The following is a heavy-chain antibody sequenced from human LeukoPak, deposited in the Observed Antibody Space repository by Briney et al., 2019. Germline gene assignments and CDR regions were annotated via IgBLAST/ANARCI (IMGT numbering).Heavy chain of an antibody. V-gene: IGHV4-39*01. CDR1: GGSISSSSHY. CDR3: ARSQDGYNWIDC. J-gene: IGHJ4*02. D-gene: IGHD5-24*01. Sequence: PSETLSLTCTVSGGSISSSSHYWGWIRQPPGKGLEWIGSIYYSGSTYYNPSLKSRVTISVDTSKNQFSLKLSSVTAADTAVYYCARSQDGYNWIDCWGQGTLVTVSS. CDR2: IYYSGST.